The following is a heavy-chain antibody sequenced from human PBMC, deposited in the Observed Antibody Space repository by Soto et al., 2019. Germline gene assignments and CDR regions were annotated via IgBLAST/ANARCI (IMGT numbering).Heavy chain of an antibody. CDR2: ISWNSGDM. CDR3: ARESTYFGAGSYDY. D-gene: IGHD3-10*01. Sequence: EVQLVESGGGLVQPGRSLRLSCAASGFTFDDYAMHWVRQAPGKGLEWVSDISWNSGDMGYADSVKGRFTISRDNAKNSLYLQMTSLRAEDTALYYCARESTYFGAGSYDYWGQGTLVSVSS. V-gene: IGHV3-9*01. CDR1: GFTFDDYA. J-gene: IGHJ4*02.